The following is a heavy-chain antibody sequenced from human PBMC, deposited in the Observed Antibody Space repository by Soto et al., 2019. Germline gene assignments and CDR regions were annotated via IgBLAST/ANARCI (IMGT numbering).Heavy chain of an antibody. Sequence: GGSLRLSCAASGFTFSSYSMAWVRQAPGKGLEWVSTISSSGDSTPCADSVRGRITISRDTSSNTVYLQLNSLTAEDTANYICAKAATRGLGAARGIAVWGQGTTVTVSS. CDR3: AKAATRGLGAARGIAV. J-gene: IGHJ6*02. CDR1: GFTFSSYS. CDR2: ISSSGDST. V-gene: IGHV3-23*01. D-gene: IGHD6-13*01.